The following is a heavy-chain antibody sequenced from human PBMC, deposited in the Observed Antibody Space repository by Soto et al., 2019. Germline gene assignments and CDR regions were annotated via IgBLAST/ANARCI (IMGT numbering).Heavy chain of an antibody. CDR3: ASGALRYFDWLLAPYYGMDV. CDR1: GFTFSSYG. CDR2: ISYDGSNK. Sequence: GGSLRLSCAASGFTFSSYGMHWVRQAPGKGLEWVAVISYDGSNKYYADSVKGRFTISRDNSKNTLYLQMNSLRAEDTAVYYSASGALRYFDWLLAPYYGMDVWGQGTTVTVSS. D-gene: IGHD3-9*01. V-gene: IGHV3-30*03. J-gene: IGHJ6*02.